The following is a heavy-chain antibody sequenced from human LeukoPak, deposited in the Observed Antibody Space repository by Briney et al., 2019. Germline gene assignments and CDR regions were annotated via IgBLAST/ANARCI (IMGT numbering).Heavy chain of an antibody. CDR1: GGSISSYY. CDR2: IYTSGST. D-gene: IGHD3-22*01. V-gene: IGHV4-4*07. CDR3: ARGGDSSGYEYYFDY. J-gene: IGHJ4*02. Sequence: SETLSLTCIVSGGSISSYYWSWIRQPAGKGLEWIGRIYTSGSTDYNPSLKSRVTMSVDMSTNQFSLKLSSVTAADTAVYYCARGGDSSGYEYYFDYWGQGTLVTVSS.